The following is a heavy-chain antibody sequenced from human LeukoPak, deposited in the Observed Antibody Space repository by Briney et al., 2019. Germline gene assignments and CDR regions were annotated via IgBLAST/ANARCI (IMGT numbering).Heavy chain of an antibody. J-gene: IGHJ4*02. CDR3: TRLPLAAAGTTVDY. CDR1: GVTFSGSA. CDR2: IRSKANSYAT. Sequence: GGSLRLSCAASGVTFSGSAMHWVRQASGKGLELVGRIRSKANSYATAYAASVKGRSTIARDDSKNTAYLQMNSLKTENTAVYYSTRLPLAAAGTTVDYWGQGTLVTVSS. V-gene: IGHV3-73*01. D-gene: IGHD6-13*01.